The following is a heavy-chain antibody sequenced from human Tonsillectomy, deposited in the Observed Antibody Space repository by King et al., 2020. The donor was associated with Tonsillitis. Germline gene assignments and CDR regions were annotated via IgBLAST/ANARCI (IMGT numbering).Heavy chain of an antibody. J-gene: IGHJ4*02. V-gene: IGHV3-30*18. CDR2: ISYDGSNK. CDR1: GFTFSSYG. CDR3: AKDGYSYSYAYYFDY. D-gene: IGHD5-18*01. Sequence: VQLVESGGGVVQPGRSLRLSCAASGFTFSSYGIHWVRQAPGKGLEWVAVISYDGSNKYYADSVKGRFTISRDNSKNTLYLQMNSLRAEDTAVYYCAKDGYSYSYAYYFDYWGQGTLVTVSS.